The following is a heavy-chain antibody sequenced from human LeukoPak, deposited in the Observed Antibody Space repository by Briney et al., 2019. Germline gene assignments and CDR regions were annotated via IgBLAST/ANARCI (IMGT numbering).Heavy chain of an antibody. CDR2: ISSSSSYI. J-gene: IGHJ4*02. CDR3: ARVIDVVVVAADY. CDR1: GFTFSSYS. Sequence: PGGSLRLSCAASGFTFSSYSMNWVRQAPGKGLEWVSSISSSSSYIYYADSVKGRFTISGDNAKNSLYLQMNSLRAEDTAVYYCARVIDVVVVAADYWGQGTLVTVSS. V-gene: IGHV3-21*01. D-gene: IGHD2-15*01.